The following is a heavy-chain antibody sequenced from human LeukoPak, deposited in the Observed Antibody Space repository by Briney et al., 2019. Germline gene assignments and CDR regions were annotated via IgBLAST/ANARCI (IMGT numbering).Heavy chain of an antibody. CDR2: INPSGGST. CDR3: ARDYDFWSGYYTRFDP. V-gene: IGHV1-46*01. D-gene: IGHD3-3*01. CDR1: GYTFTSYY. Sequence: ASVKVSCKASGYTFTSYYMHWVRQAPGQGLEWMGIINPSGGSTSYAQKFQGRVTMTRDTSTSTVYMELSSLRSEDTAVYYCARDYDFWSGYYTRFDPWGQGTLVTVSS. J-gene: IGHJ5*02.